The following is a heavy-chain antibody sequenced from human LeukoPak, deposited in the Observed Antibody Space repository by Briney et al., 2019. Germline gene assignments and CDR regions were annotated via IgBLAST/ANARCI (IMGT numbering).Heavy chain of an antibody. Sequence: GGSLRLTCVASGFTFSNYWMQWVRHVPGKGLVWVSRLNGDGTNIIYADSVKGRFTISRDNAENTLYLQMNSLRAEDTALYYCARSQSGVFDVWGQGTMVTVSS. J-gene: IGHJ3*01. CDR3: ARSQSGVFDV. D-gene: IGHD2-8*01. CDR1: GFTFSNYW. V-gene: IGHV3-74*01. CDR2: LNGDGTNI.